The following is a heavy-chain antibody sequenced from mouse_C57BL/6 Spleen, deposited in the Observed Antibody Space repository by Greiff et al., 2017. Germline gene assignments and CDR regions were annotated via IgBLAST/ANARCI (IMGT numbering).Heavy chain of an antibody. J-gene: IGHJ2*01. CDR2: ISSGSSTI. Sequence: EVKVVESGGGLVKPGGSLKLSCAASGFTFSDYGMHWVRQAPEKGLEWVAYISSGSSTIYYADTVQGRFTISRDNAKNTLFLQMTSLRSEDTAMYYCARYWDGGGGQGTTLTVSS. D-gene: IGHD4-1*01. V-gene: IGHV5-17*01. CDR3: ARYWDGG. CDR1: GFTFSDYG.